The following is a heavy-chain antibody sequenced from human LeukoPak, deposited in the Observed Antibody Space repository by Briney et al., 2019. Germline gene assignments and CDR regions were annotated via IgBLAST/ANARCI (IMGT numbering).Heavy chain of an antibody. CDR2: IIPIFDTA. D-gene: IGHD1-26*01. Sequence: ASVKVSCKASGGTFSSYSISWIRQAPGQGLEWMGGIIPIFDTADYAQKFQGRVTITADESTSTAYMELSSLRSEDTAVFYCARISLGAIWGYYYGMDVWGQGTTVTVSS. CDR3: ARISLGAIWGYYYGMDV. J-gene: IGHJ6*02. V-gene: IGHV1-69*13. CDR1: GGTFSSYS.